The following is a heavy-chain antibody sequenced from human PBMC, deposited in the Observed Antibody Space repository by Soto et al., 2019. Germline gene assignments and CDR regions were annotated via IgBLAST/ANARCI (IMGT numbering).Heavy chain of an antibody. CDR3: AKDLPDPGYY. J-gene: IGHJ4*02. CDR1: GYTFTSYA. CDR2: INAGNGNT. V-gene: IGHV1-3*01. Sequence: ASVKVSCKASGYTFTSYAMHLVRQAPGQRLEWMGWINAGNGNTYYADSVKGRFTISRDNSKNTLYLQMNSLRAEDTAVYYCAKDLPDPGYYWGQGTLVTVSS.